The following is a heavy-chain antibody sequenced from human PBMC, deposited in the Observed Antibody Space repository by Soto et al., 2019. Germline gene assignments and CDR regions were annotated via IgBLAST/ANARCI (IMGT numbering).Heavy chain of an antibody. Sequence: PSETLSLTCTVSGGSISSYYWSWIRQPPGKGLEWIGYIYYSGSTNYNPSLKSRVTISVDTSKNQFSLKLSSVTAADTAVYYCARGGYSYGFHRLGDWGQGTLVTVSS. V-gene: IGHV4-59*01. CDR3: ARGGYSYGFHRLGD. CDR1: GGSISSYY. J-gene: IGHJ4*02. CDR2: IYYSGST. D-gene: IGHD5-18*01.